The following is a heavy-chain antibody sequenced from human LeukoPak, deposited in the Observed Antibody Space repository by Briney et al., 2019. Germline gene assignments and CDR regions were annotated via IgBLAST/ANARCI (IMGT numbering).Heavy chain of an antibody. CDR2: ISAYNGNT. CDR3: ARGISTWIQLWRSNYNWFDP. D-gene: IGHD5-18*01. J-gene: IGHJ5*02. V-gene: IGHV1-18*01. CDR1: GYTFTSYD. Sequence: ASVKVSCKASGYTFTSYDINWVRQATGQGLEWMGWISAYNGNTNYAQKLQGRVTMTTDTSTSTAYMELRSLRSDDTAVYYCARGISTWIQLWRSNYNWFDPWGQGTLVTVSS.